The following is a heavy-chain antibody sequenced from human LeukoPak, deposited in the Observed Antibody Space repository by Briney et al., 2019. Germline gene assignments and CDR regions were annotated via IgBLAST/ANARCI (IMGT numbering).Heavy chain of an antibody. D-gene: IGHD6-19*01. Sequence: GASVKVSCKASGYTFKSYALSWVRQAPGQGLEWMGWINIESGNPTYAQGFTGRFVFSLDTSVSTAYLQISSLKADDTAVYYCARVAGYTTDWYGGGDDYWGQGTLVTVSS. CDR3: ARVAGYTTDWYGGGDDY. J-gene: IGHJ4*02. CDR1: GYTFKSYA. V-gene: IGHV7-4-1*02. CDR2: INIESGNP.